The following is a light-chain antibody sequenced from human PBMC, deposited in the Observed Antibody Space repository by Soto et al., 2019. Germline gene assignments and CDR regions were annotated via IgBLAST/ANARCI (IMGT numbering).Light chain of an antibody. CDR3: CSYTVSGTYV. Sequence: QSVLPQPASVSGSPGQSITISCTGTSSDVGRYNLVSWYQQHPGKAPKLIIHEDSKRSSGLSNRFSGSKSGNTASLTISGLQAEDEADYYCCSYTVSGTYVFGTGTKVTVL. J-gene: IGLJ1*01. CDR2: EDS. CDR1: SSDVGRYNL. V-gene: IGLV2-23*01.